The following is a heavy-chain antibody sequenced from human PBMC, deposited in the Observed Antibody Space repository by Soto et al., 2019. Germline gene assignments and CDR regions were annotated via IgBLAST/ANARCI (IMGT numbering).Heavy chain of an antibody. Sequence: QVQLVQSGAEVKKPGSSVKVSCKASGGTFSRYTINWVRQAPGQGLEWMGRIIPIAAIANYTQKFQGRVTITVEKSSTTACMELSSLRSDDTAVYYCARGSTIVRGAPSWFDPWGQGTLVTVSS. D-gene: IGHD3-10*01. V-gene: IGHV1-69*02. CDR3: ARGSTIVRGAPSWFDP. CDR1: GGTFSRYT. J-gene: IGHJ5*02. CDR2: IIPIAAIA.